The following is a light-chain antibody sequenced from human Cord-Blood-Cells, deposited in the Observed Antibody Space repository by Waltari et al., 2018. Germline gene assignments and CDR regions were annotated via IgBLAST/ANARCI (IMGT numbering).Light chain of an antibody. CDR1: QGIGSA. J-gene: IGKJ4*01. CDR2: DAS. V-gene: IGKV1-13*02. Sequence: AIQLTQSPSSLSASVGDRVTITCRASQGIGSALAWYQQKPGKAPKLLIYDASSLESGVPSRFSGSGSGTDFTLTISSLQPEDFATYYCQQFNSYPPVTFGGGTKVEIK. CDR3: QQFNSYPPVT.